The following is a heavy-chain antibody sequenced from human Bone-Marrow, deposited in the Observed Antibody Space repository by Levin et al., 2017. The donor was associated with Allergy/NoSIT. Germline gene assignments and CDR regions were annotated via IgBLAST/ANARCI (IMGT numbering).Heavy chain of an antibody. V-gene: IGHV3-30*04. CDR3: ARNLRYFDWPSWGDHYYYYGMDV. Sequence: GGSLRLSCAASGFTFSSYAMHWVRQAPGKGLEWVAVISYDGSNKYYADSVKGRFTISRDNSKNTLYLQMNSLRAEDTAVYYCARNLRYFDWPSWGDHYYYYGMDVWGQGTTVTVSS. CDR2: ISYDGSNK. J-gene: IGHJ6*02. D-gene: IGHD3-9*01. CDR1: GFTFSSYA.